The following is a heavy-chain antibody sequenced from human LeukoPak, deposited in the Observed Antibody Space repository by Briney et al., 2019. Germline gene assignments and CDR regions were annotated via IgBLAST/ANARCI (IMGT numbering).Heavy chain of an antibody. Sequence: ASVKVSCKASGYTFTDYYMHWVRQAPGQGLELMGGINPNSGGTNSAQTFQGRVTMTRDTSTSTAYMELSRLRSDDTAVYYCARVGKAGAWVNWFDPWGQGPLVPVSS. CDR1: GYTFTDYY. J-gene: IGHJ5*02. V-gene: IGHV1-2*02. D-gene: IGHD1-26*01. CDR3: ARVGKAGAWVNWFDP. CDR2: INPNSGGT.